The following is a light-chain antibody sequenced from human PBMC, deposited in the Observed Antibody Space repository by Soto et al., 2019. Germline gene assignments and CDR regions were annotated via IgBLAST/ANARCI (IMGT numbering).Light chain of an antibody. CDR1: NSDVGGFNY. CDR3: CSYTSTSTIL. Sequence: QSALTQPASVSGSPGQSITISCTGTNSDVGGFNYVSWYQQHPDKAPKLIIFEVTDRPSGVSNRFSGSKSGNTASLTISGLQSEDEAEYYCCSYTSTSTILFGGGTKLTVL. V-gene: IGLV2-14*01. CDR2: EVT. J-gene: IGLJ2*01.